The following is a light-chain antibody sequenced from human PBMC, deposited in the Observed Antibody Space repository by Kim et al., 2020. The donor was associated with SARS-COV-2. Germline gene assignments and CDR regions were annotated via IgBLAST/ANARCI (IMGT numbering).Light chain of an antibody. CDR3: QAWDNSVV. Sequence: SYELTQPPSVSVSPGQTASITCSGDQLGDKYACWYQQRPGQSPVLVIYQDNKRPSGIPERFSGSNFGNTATLTISGTQAMDEADYYCQAWDNSVVFGGGT. J-gene: IGLJ2*01. V-gene: IGLV3-1*01. CDR2: QDN. CDR1: QLGDKY.